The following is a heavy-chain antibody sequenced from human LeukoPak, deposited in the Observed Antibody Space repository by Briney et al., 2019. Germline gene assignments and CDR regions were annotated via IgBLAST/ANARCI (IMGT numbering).Heavy chain of an antibody. Sequence: SETLSLTCSVSGGSISSYYWSWIPQPPGKGLEWIGYIYFSGRTNYSPSLQSRVTISVDTSKNQFSLRLNSMTTADTAVYFCARHEGDGDHFDYWGQGTLVTVSS. CDR1: GGSISSYY. V-gene: IGHV4-59*08. CDR2: IYFSGRT. CDR3: ARHEGDGDHFDY. J-gene: IGHJ4*02. D-gene: IGHD2-21*02.